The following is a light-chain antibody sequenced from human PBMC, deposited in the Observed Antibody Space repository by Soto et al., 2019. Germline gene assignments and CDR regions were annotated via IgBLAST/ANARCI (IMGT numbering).Light chain of an antibody. V-gene: IGKV1-5*03. CDR3: QQYNSYTWT. CDR1: QSISTY. J-gene: IGKJ1*01. Sequence: DIQMTQSPSTLSASVGDRVAITCRASQSISTYLAWYQQKPGKAPKLLIYKASSLESGVPSRFSGSGSGAEITLTISSLQPDDFATYYCQQYNSYTWTFGQGTKVDIK. CDR2: KAS.